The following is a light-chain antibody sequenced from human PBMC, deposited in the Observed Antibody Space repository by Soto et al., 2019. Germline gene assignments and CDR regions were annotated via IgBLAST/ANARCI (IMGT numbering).Light chain of an antibody. V-gene: IGKV1-39*01. CDR2: AAS. Sequence: DIQVTQSPSSLSASVGDRVTITCRASQSISSYLNWYQQKPGKAPKLLIYAASSLQSGVPSKFSGSESGTDFTLTSSSKQPEDFATHYSQQSYSTPPTFGGGTKVEIK. CDR3: QQSYSTPPT. J-gene: IGKJ4*01. CDR1: QSISSY.